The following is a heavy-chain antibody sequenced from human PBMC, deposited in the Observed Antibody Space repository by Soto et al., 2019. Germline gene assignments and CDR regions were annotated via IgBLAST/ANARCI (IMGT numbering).Heavy chain of an antibody. CDR1: GGSFSGYY. J-gene: IGHJ4*02. Sequence: KPWETLSLTCAVYGGSFSGYYWSWIRQPPGKGLEWIGEINHSGSTNYNPSLKSRVTISVDTSKNQFSLKLSSVTAADTAVYYCARSLLGREFDYWGQGTLVTVSS. CDR3: ARSLLGREFDY. D-gene: IGHD1-26*01. V-gene: IGHV4-34*01. CDR2: INHSGST.